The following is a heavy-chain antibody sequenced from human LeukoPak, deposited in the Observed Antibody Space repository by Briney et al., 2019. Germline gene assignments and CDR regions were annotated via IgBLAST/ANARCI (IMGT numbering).Heavy chain of an antibody. V-gene: IGHV4-34*01. CDR1: GGSFSGYY. Sequence: SETLSLTCAVYGGSFSGYYWSWIRQPPGKGLEWIGEINYSGSTKYLPSLKSRVTISVDTPKNQFSLNLSSVTAADTAVYYCARELTGTTTFDYWGQGTLVTVSS. CDR2: INYSGST. CDR3: ARELTGTTTFDY. D-gene: IGHD1-20*01. J-gene: IGHJ4*02.